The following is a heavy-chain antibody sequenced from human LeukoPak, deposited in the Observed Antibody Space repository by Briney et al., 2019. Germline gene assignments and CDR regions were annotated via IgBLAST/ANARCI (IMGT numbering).Heavy chain of an antibody. V-gene: IGHV4-4*07. CDR2: IYLTGST. CDR1: GGSITSYY. D-gene: IGHD3-10*01. CDR3: ARDSGTTGEVKFDP. Sequence: SETLSLTCTVSGGSITSYYWSWIRQSAGKGLERIGRIYLTGSTTYNPSLKSRVTMSLDTSKNQFSLKLSSVTAADTAVYYCARDSGTTGEVKFDPWGQGTLVTVSS. J-gene: IGHJ5*02.